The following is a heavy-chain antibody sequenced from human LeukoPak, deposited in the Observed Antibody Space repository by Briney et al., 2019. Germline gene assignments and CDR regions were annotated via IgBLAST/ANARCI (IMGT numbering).Heavy chain of an antibody. J-gene: IGHJ4*02. V-gene: IGHV3-74*01. CDR2: INGDGRST. D-gene: IGHD4-17*01. Sequence: GGSLRLSCAASGFTFSSHWMHWVRQAPGKGLEWVSRINGDGRSTNHADSVKGRFTISRDNAKNSLYLQMNSLRAEDTAVYYCAREMTTVTTLEYWGQGTLVTVSS. CDR1: GFTFSSHW. CDR3: AREMTTVTTLEY.